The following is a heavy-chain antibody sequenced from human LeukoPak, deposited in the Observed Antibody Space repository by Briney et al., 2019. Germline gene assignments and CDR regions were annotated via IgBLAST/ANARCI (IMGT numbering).Heavy chain of an antibody. CDR3: ASTYDSSGYYYALTPDQPEYFQH. J-gene: IGHJ1*01. CDR1: GFTFSDYY. Sequence: GGSLRLSCAASGFTFSDYYMSWIRQAPGKGLEWVSYISSSGSTIYYADSVKGRFTISRDNAKNSLYLQMNSLRAEGTAVYYCASTYDSSGYYYALTPDQPEYFQHWGQGTLVTVSS. V-gene: IGHV3-11*01. CDR2: ISSSGSTI. D-gene: IGHD3-22*01.